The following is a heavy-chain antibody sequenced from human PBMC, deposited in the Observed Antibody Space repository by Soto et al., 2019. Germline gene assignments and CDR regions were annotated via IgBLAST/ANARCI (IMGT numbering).Heavy chain of an antibody. J-gene: IGHJ6*02. CDR1: GFTFTSSA. V-gene: IGHV1-58*01. CDR3: AADPQSPFLEWLLPRDYYGMDV. D-gene: IGHD3-3*02. Sequence: GASVKVSCKASGFTFTSSAVQWVRQARGQRLEWIGWIVVGSGNTNYAQKFQERVTITRDMSTSTAYMELSSLRSEDTAVYYCAADPQSPFLEWLLPRDYYGMDVWGQGTTVTVSS. CDR2: IVVGSGNT.